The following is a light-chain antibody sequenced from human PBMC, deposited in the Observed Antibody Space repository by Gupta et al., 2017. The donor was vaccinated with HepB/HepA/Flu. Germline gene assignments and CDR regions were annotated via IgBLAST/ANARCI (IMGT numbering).Light chain of an antibody. V-gene: IGKV1-39*01. CDR3: QQCLATPIT. CDR1: QSITNY. CDR2: STS. Sequence: IQMTQSQSSLSASVGDKVTITCRASQSITNYLNWYQHKPGKAPKLLIYSTSTLQNEVPSRFSGSGSGTEFTLTISSLQPEDFATYYCQQCLATPITFGQGTRLELK. J-gene: IGKJ5*01.